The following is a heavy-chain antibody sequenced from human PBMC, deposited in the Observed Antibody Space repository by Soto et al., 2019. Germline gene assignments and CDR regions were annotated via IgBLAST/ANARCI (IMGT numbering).Heavy chain of an antibody. J-gene: IGHJ4*02. CDR1: GFTFTTYW. V-gene: IGHV3-7*01. D-gene: IGHD2-2*01. Sequence: PGGSLRLSCAASGFTFTTYWMSWVRQAPGKGLEWVANIKEDGSGKYYADSMKGRFTISRDNAQNSLFLQMTSLRAEDTAIYYCAREVPVGILDYWGQRTLVTVSS. CDR3: AREVPVGILDY. CDR2: IKEDGSGK.